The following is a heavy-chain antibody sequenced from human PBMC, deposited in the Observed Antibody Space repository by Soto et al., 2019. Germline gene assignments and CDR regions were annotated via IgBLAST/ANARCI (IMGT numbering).Heavy chain of an antibody. Sequence: SEPLSLTCAVSGGSISSSNWWSWVRQPPGKGLEWIGEIYHSGSTNYNPSLKSRVTISVDKSKNQFSLKLSSVTAADTAVYYCARAVSYYDILTGVRDYYGMDVWGQGTTVTVS. CDR3: ARAVSYYDILTGVRDYYGMDV. D-gene: IGHD3-9*01. J-gene: IGHJ6*02. CDR2: IYHSGST. CDR1: GGSISSSNW. V-gene: IGHV4-4*02.